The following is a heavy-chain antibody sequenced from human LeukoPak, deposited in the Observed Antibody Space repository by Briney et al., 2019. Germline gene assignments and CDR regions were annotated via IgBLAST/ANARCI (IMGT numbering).Heavy chain of an antibody. CDR2: ISYDGSNK. CDR1: GFIFSSYW. J-gene: IGHJ4*02. Sequence: GGSLRLSCVSSGFIFSSYWMTWVRQAPGKGLEWVAVISYDGSNKYYADSVKGRFTISRDNSKNTLYLQMNSLRAEDTAVYYCAKDQVLVVISDSFDYWGQGTLVTVSS. V-gene: IGHV3-30*18. CDR3: AKDQVLVVISDSFDY. D-gene: IGHD3-22*01.